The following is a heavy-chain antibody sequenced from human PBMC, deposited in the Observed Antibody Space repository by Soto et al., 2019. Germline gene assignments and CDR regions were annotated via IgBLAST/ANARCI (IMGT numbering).Heavy chain of an antibody. CDR2: IYYSGST. D-gene: IGHD3-3*01. Sequence: PSETLSLTCTVSGGSISSGGYYWSWIRQHPGKGLEWIGYIYYSGSTYYNPSLKSRVTISVDTSKNQFSLKLSSVTAADTAVYYCARATYYDFWSGYRLLPGGPKYYFDYWGQGTLVTVSS. CDR1: GGSISSGGYY. V-gene: IGHV4-31*03. J-gene: IGHJ4*02. CDR3: ARATYYDFWSGYRLLPGGPKYYFDY.